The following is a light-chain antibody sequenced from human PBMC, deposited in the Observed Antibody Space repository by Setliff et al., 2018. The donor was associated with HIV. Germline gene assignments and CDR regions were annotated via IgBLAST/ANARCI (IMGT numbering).Light chain of an antibody. CDR1: PSDVGGFTL. Sequence: QSALSQPASVSGSPGQSITISCTGTPSDVGGFTLVSWYQKYPDRVPKLIIYDVTNRPSGVSNRFSGSKSGNTASLTISGLQAEDEADYYCTSYTTSRTVVFGGGTKVTVL. CDR3: TSYTTSRTVV. V-gene: IGLV2-14*01. J-gene: IGLJ2*01. CDR2: DVT.